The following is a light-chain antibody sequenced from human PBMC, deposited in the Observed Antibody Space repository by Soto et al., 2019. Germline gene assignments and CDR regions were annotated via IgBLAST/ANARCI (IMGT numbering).Light chain of an antibody. V-gene: IGKV3-15*01. CDR3: QQLNYWPRIT. CDR2: GAS. CDR1: QSVSSN. Sequence: ILLTQSPGTLSLSPGERATLSCRASQSVSSNLAWYQQRPGQAPRLLVYGASTRASGIPPRFSGSGSWTDFTLTISSLQSEDFAVYYCQQLNYWPRITFGQGTRLEIK. J-gene: IGKJ5*01.